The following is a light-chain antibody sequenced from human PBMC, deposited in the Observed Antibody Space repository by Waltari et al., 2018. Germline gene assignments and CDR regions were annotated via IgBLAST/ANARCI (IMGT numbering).Light chain of an antibody. CDR2: GAS. J-gene: IGKJ1*01. CDR3: QHYVRLPAT. Sequence: EIVLMQSPGSLSSSPGERVTLSCRASQSVSRALAWYQQKPGQPPRLLIFGASNRATGIPDRFSGSGSGTDFSLTISRLEPEDFAVYYCQHYVRLPATFGQGTKVEIK. V-gene: IGKV3-20*01. CDR1: QSVSRA.